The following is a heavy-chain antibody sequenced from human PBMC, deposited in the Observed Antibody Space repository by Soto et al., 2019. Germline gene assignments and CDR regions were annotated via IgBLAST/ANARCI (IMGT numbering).Heavy chain of an antibody. CDR2: ISGSGGTP. Sequence: GGSLRLSCAASGFTFSRSAMSWVRQAPGRGLEWFSTISGSGGTPYYADSVKGRFTISRDNSKNTLYLVLNSLRAEDTAVYYCAMGLAAAGHLDYSGQGPLVTFSS. V-gene: IGHV3-23*01. D-gene: IGHD6-13*01. CDR1: GFTFSRSA. J-gene: IGHJ4*02. CDR3: AMGLAAAGHLDY.